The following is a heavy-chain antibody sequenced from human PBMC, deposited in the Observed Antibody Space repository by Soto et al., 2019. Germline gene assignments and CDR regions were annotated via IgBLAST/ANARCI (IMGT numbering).Heavy chain of an antibody. CDR2: ISYDGSNK. D-gene: IGHD3-3*01. J-gene: IGHJ4*02. CDR1: GFTFSSYG. Sequence: GGSLRLSCAASGFTFSSYGMHWVRQAPGKGLEWVAVISYDGSNKYYADSVKGRFTISRDNSKNTLYLQMNSLRAEDTAVYYCAKEARVYDFWSGYPAASYFDYWGQGTLVTVSS. V-gene: IGHV3-30*18. CDR3: AKEARVYDFWSGYPAASYFDY.